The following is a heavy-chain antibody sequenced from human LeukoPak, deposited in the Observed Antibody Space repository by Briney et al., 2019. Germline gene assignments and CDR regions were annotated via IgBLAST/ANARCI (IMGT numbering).Heavy chain of an antibody. CDR2: INPNNGDT. CDR1: GYTFTGYY. V-gene: IGHV1-2*02. D-gene: IGHD1/OR15-1a*01. J-gene: IGHJ4*02. Sequence: ASVKVSCKASGYTFTGYYIHWVRQAPGQGLEWMGWINPNNGDTNFAQKFQGRVTMTRDTSISTVYMELSRLRAEDTAVYYCAKGPRVLEHSTHRFDYWGQGTLVTVSS. CDR3: AKGPRVLEHSTHRFDY.